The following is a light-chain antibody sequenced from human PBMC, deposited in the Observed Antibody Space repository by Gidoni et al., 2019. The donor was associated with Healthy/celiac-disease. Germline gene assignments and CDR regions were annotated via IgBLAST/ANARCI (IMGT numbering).Light chain of an antibody. J-gene: IGKJ2*01. CDR3: QQYNNWPPYT. V-gene: IGKV3-15*01. CDR1: LSVSSN. Sequence: IVMTHSPATLSVSPGERATLSCRASLSVSSNLAWYQQKPRQATRPLIYGASTRATGIPTRFRGSGSGTEFTLTISSRQSEDFAVYYCQQYNNWPPYTFGQGTKLEIK. CDR2: GAS.